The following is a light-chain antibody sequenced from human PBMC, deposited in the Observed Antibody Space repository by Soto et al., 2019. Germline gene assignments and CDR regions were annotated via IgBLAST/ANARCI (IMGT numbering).Light chain of an antibody. CDR1: SGDVGSYIY. CDR2: EVT. V-gene: IGLV2-8*01. Sequence: QSALTQPPSASGSPGQTVTISCTGTSGDVGSYIYVSWYQQHPGKAPKLMIYEVTKRPSGVPDRFSGSKSGNTASLTVSGLQAEDEADYYCSSYAGSNNFEVFGTGTKLTVL. J-gene: IGLJ1*01. CDR3: SSYAGSNNFEV.